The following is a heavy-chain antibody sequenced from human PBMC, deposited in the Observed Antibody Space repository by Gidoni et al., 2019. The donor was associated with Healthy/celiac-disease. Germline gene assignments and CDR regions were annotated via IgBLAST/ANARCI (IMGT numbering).Heavy chain of an antibody. CDR3: ASPGPNCSGGSCYSPYFDL. Sequence: QLQLQESGPGLVKPSETLSLTCPVSGGSISSSSYYWGWIRQPPGKGLEWIGSIYYSGSTYYNPSLKSRVTISVDTSKNQFSLKLSSVTAADTAVYYCASPGPNCSGGSCYSPYFDLWGRGTLVTVSS. V-gene: IGHV4-39*01. CDR1: GGSISSSSYY. CDR2: IYYSGST. D-gene: IGHD2-15*01. J-gene: IGHJ2*01.